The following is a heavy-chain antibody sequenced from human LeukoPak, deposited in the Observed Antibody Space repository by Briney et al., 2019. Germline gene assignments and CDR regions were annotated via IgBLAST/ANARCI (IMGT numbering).Heavy chain of an antibody. CDR3: ARVPSGSYFLHFDY. D-gene: IGHD1-26*01. V-gene: IGHV4-39*07. CDR2: IFYSGST. Sequence: SETLSLTCTVSSGSIRSSSYYWGWIRQPPGKGLEWIGSIFYSGSTYYNPSLKSRVTISVDTSKNQFSLKLSSVTAADTAVYYCARVPSGSYFLHFDYWGQGTLVTVSS. J-gene: IGHJ4*02. CDR1: SGSIRSSSYY.